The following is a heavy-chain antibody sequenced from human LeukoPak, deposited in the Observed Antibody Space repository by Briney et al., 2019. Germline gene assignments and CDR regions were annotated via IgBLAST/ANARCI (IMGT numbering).Heavy chain of an antibody. CDR2: IIPIFGTS. Sequence: ASVKVSCKASGGTHSSYAISWVRQAPGQGLEWMGRIIPIFGTSIYAQRFQGRLTITTDESTTTAYMELRSLRSEDTAVYYCARGDYFDSSAYLGMIFDYWGQGTLVTVSS. CDR3: ARGDYFDSSAYLGMIFDY. CDR1: GGTHSSYA. J-gene: IGHJ4*02. V-gene: IGHV1-69*05. D-gene: IGHD3-22*01.